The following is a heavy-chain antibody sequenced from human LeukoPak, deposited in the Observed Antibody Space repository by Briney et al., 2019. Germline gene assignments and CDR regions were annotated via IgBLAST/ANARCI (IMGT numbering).Heavy chain of an antibody. CDR2: IYYSGST. D-gene: IGHD3-3*01. Sequence: SQTLSLTCTVSGGSISSYYWSWIRQPPGKGLEWIGYIYYSGSTNYNPSLKSRVTISVDTSKNQFSLKLSSVTAADTAVYYCRLEPRHYYYYGMDVWGQGTTVTVSS. J-gene: IGHJ6*02. CDR3: RLEPRHYYYYGMDV. V-gene: IGHV4-59*08. CDR1: GGSISSYY.